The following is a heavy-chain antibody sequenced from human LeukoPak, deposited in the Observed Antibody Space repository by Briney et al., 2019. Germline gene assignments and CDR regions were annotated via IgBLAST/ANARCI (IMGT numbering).Heavy chain of an antibody. Sequence: SETLSLTCTVSGGSISSSSYYWGWIRQPPGTGLEWIGSIYYSGSTYYNPSLKSRVTISVDTSKNQFSLKLSSVTAADTAVYYCARHGGGDYSPYYFDYWGQGTLVTVSS. J-gene: IGHJ4*02. D-gene: IGHD4-11*01. CDR1: GGSISSSSYY. CDR3: ARHGGGDYSPYYFDY. V-gene: IGHV4-39*01. CDR2: IYYSGST.